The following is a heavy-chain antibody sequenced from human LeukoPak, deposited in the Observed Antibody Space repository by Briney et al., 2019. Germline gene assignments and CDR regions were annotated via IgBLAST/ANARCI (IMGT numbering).Heavy chain of an antibody. CDR3: ARMTTVTTTAGWYFDL. CDR1: GGSFSGYY. V-gene: IGHV4-31*11. CDR2: IYYSGST. J-gene: IGHJ2*01. D-gene: IGHD4-11*01. Sequence: SETLSLTCAVYGGSFSGYYWSWIRRHPGKGLEWIGYIYYSGSTYYNPSLKSRVTISVDTSKNQFSLKLSSVTAADTAVYYCARMTTVTTTAGWYFDLWGRGTLVTVSS.